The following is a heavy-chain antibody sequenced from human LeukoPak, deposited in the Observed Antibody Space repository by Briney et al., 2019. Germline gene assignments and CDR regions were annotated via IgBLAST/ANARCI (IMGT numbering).Heavy chain of an antibody. V-gene: IGHV3-21*01. CDR3: AREVYYYDSSGLPDY. J-gene: IGHJ4*02. CDR2: ISSSSSYI. D-gene: IGHD3-22*01. CDR1: GFTFSSYN. Sequence: PGGSLRLSCAASGFTFSSYNMNWVRQAPGKGLEWVSFISSSSSYIFYADSVKGRFTISRDNAKTSLYLQMNSLRAEDTAVYYCAREVYYYDSSGLPDYWGQGTLVTVSS.